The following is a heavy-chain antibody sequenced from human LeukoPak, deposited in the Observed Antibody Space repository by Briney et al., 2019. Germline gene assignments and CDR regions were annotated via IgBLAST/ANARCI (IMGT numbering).Heavy chain of an antibody. V-gene: IGHV4-34*01. D-gene: IGHD2-2*02. CDR3: ARGNACTRTSCYRNNYNYYMDV. CDR2: INHSGST. CDR1: GGSFSAYY. Sequence: SETLSLTCAVYGGSFSAYYWSWIRQPPGRGLEWIGEINHSGSTSYNPSLKSRVTISEDTSKNQFSLKVSSVTAADTAVYFCARGNACTRTSCYRNNYNYYMDVWGKGTTVTVSS. J-gene: IGHJ6*03.